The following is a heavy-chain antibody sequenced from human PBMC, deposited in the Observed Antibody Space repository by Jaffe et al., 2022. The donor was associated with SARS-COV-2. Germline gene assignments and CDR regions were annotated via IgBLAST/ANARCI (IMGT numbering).Heavy chain of an antibody. CDR3: TSTSQWLSFYY. CDR1: GGSISNYY. D-gene: IGHD5-12*01. CDR2: LYNSGST. V-gene: IGHV4-59*01. J-gene: IGHJ4*02. Sequence: QVQLQESGPELVKPSETLSLTCTVSGGSISNYYWSWIRQPPGKGLEWIGSLYNSGSTNYNPSLRSRVTVSVDTSNNQFSLKLSSVTAADTAVYYCTSTSQWLSFYYWGRGTLVTVSS.